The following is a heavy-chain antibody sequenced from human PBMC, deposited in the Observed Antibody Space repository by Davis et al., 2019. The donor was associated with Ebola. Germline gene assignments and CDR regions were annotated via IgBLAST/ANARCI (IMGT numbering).Heavy chain of an antibody. J-gene: IGHJ6*02. CDR2: TYYSSKWYH. CDR1: GDSVSSGG. CDR3: VRGWGRSGLDV. D-gene: IGHD3-16*01. V-gene: IGHV6-1*01. Sequence: HSQTLSLTCAISGDSVSSGGWNWIRQSPSRGLEWLGRTYYSSKWYHDYGESVKSRISINPDTSKNQLSLQLNSVTPEDAAVYYCVRGWGRSGLDVWGQGTTVTVSS.